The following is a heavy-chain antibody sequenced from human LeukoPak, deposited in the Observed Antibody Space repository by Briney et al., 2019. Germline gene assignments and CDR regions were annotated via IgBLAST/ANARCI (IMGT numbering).Heavy chain of an antibody. CDR3: AERGAEVGATVAPGDY. CDR2: ISGSGGST. CDR1: GFTFSSNG. V-gene: IGHV3-23*01. J-gene: IGHJ4*02. Sequence: PGGSLRLSCAASGFTFSSNGMNWVRQGPGKGLEWVSAISGSGGSTYYADSVKGRFTISRDNSKNTLYLQMSSLRAEDTAVYYCAERGAEVGATVAPGDYWGQGTLVTVSS. D-gene: IGHD1-26*01.